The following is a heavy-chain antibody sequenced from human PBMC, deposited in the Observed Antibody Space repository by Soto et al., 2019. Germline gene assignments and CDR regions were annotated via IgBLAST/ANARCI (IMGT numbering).Heavy chain of an antibody. D-gene: IGHD3-10*01. CDR2: ISNIGFT. CDR3: TTQGFGGLHGLVDV. V-gene: IGHV4-59*08. CDR1: GGSISSINNHFSNHY. Sequence: SETLSLTCTVSGGSISSINNHFSNHYCSWIRLSPGKGLEWIGYISNIGFTRYNPSLKSRVSISVDTSKNQFSLKLTSVTAADTAVYFCTTQGFGGLHGLVDVGGQGTTVTVSS. J-gene: IGHJ6*02.